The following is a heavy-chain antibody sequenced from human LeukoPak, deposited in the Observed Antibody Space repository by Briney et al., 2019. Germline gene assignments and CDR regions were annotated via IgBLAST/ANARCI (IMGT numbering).Heavy chain of an antibody. CDR1: GYSFTDYW. D-gene: IGHD6-13*01. Sequence: GESLKISCKGSGYSFTDYWIGWVRQAPGKGLEWVSTISGSGGSTYYADSVKGRFTISRDNSKNTLSLQMNSLRAEDTAVYYCAKASSSSWYLFDYWGQGTLVIVSS. J-gene: IGHJ4*02. V-gene: IGHV3-23*01. CDR3: AKASSSSWYLFDY. CDR2: ISGSGGST.